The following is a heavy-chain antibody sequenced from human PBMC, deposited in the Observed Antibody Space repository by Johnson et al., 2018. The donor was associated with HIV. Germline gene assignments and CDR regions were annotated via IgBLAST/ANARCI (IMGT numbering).Heavy chain of an antibody. Sequence: EVQLVESGGGVVQPGRSLRLSCVASAFTLRSYGMHWVRQAPGKGLEWVSGINWDGGTIDYAGSVKGRFTISRDNAKNSLYLQMNSLRAEDTALYYCAREGGGNLEAFDIWGQGTLVTVSS. CDR2: INWDGGTI. V-gene: IGHV3-20*04. CDR3: AREGGGNLEAFDI. J-gene: IGHJ3*02. CDR1: AFTLRSYG. D-gene: IGHD4-23*01.